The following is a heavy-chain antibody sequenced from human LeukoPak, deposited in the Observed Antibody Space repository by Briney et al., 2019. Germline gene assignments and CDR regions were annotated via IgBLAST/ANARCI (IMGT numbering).Heavy chain of an antibody. J-gene: IGHJ3*01. Sequence: GGSLRLSCAASGFTFSSYGMTWVRQAPGKGLEWVSGIRGSGGSTYYADSVKGRFTISRDNSKNTLYLQMNSLRAEDTAVYYCAKGCFGETSFDLWGHGTLVTVSS. V-gene: IGHV3-23*01. D-gene: IGHD3-10*01. CDR3: AKGCFGETSFDL. CDR2: IRGSGGST. CDR1: GFTFSSYG.